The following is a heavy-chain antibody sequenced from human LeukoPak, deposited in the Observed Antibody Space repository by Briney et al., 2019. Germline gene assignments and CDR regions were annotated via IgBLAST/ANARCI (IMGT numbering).Heavy chain of an antibody. CDR3: AKDGVPNRYFGRNYFDY. CDR1: GGTFSSYA. J-gene: IGHJ4*02. CDR2: IIPIFGTT. V-gene: IGHV1-69*06. Sequence: SVKVSCKASGGTFSSYAISWVRQAPGHGLEWMGGIIPIFGTTNYAQKFQDRVTITADKSTSTAYMELSSLRSEDTAVYYCAKDGVPNRYFGRNYFDYWGQGTLVTVSS. D-gene: IGHD2-8*01.